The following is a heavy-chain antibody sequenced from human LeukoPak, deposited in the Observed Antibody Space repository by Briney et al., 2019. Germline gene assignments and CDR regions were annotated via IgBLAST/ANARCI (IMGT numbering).Heavy chain of an antibody. V-gene: IGHV4-34*01. CDR2: INHSGST. Sequence: KASETLSLTCAVYGGSFSGYYWSWIRQPPGKGLEWIGEINHSGSTNYNPSLKSRVTISVDTSKNQFSLKLSFVTAADTAVYYCAREGEVGGSGSYQYYFDYWGQGTLVTVSS. D-gene: IGHD3-10*01. J-gene: IGHJ4*02. CDR3: AREGEVGGSGSYQYYFDY. CDR1: GGSFSGYY.